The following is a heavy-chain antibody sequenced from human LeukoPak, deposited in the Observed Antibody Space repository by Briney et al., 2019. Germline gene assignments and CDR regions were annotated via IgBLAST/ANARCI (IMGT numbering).Heavy chain of an antibody. D-gene: IGHD5-24*01. CDR3: ARWLELMRNFDW. CDR1: GFTFSDYW. J-gene: IGHJ4*02. CDR2: IKQDGSEK. Sequence: QSGGSLRLSCVGSGFTFSDYWMSWVRQAPGKGLERVANIKQDGSEKDYVDALKGRFTISRDNAKNSLYLQMNSLRAEDTAVYYCARWLELMRNFDWWGQGTLVTVSS. V-gene: IGHV3-7*01.